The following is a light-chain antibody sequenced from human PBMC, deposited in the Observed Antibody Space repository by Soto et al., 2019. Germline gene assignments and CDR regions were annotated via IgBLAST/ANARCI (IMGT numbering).Light chain of an antibody. Sequence: DIQRTQSPSSVSASVGDRVAITCQASQDIDSWLAWYQQKPGKAPKLLIYAASSLQSGVPSRFSGSGSGTDFTLTISSLQPEDFATYYCQQSYSTPTFGHGTKVDIK. CDR1: QDIDSW. J-gene: IGKJ1*01. CDR2: AAS. V-gene: IGKV1-12*01. CDR3: QQSYSTPT.